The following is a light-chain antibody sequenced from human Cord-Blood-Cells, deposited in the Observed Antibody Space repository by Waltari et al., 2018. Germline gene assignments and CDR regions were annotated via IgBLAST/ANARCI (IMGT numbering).Light chain of an antibody. CDR3: SSYTSSSTGV. J-gene: IGLJ1*01. Sequence: QSALTQPASVSGSPGQSITISCTGTSSDVVGYNYVSWYQQHPGKAPKLMIYDVSNRPPGVFNPLSGPKSGNTASLTISGLQAEDEADYYCSSYTSSSTGVFGTGTKVTVL. CDR1: SSDVVGYNY. V-gene: IGLV2-14*03. CDR2: DVS.